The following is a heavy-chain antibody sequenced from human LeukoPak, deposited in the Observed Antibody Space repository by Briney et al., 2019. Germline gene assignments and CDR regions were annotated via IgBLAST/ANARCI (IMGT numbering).Heavy chain of an antibody. Sequence: SETLSLTCAVYGGSFSDYYWNWIRQPPGKGLEWIGEINHTGSTNYNPSLKSRVIISVDTSKNQFSLKLTSVTAADTAVYYCARNGRAPWFDPWGQGTLVTVSS. CDR1: GGSFSDYY. CDR3: ARNGRAPWFDP. V-gene: IGHV4-34*01. CDR2: INHTGST. J-gene: IGHJ5*02. D-gene: IGHD1-26*01.